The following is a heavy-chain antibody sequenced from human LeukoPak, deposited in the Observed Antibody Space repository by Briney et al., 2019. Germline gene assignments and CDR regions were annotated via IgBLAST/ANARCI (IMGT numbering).Heavy chain of an antibody. D-gene: IGHD3-22*01. Sequence: GGSLRLSCAASGFTFNKFAMSWVRQAPGKGLEWVSSFGTRSTSIYHAGSVKGRFAISRDNAKNLLYLQMNSLRAEDTALYYCAREVSEGFDFWGQGTLVTVSS. J-gene: IGHJ4*02. CDR3: AREVSEGFDF. CDR1: GFTFNKFA. CDR2: FGTRSTSI. V-gene: IGHV3-21*01.